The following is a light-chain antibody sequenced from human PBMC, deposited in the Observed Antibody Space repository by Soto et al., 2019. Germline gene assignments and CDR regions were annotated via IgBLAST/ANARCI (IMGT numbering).Light chain of an antibody. CDR3: QQYKNWPPLT. CDR1: QSVSYN. J-gene: IGKJ4*01. CDR2: GAF. V-gene: IGKV3-15*01. Sequence: EIVMTQSPATLSVSPGETATLSCRASQSVSYNLAWYQQKPGQGPRILIYGAFTRATGIPARFSGSGSGTDFTLTISSLQSEDFAVYYWQQYKNWPPLTFGGGTKVEIK.